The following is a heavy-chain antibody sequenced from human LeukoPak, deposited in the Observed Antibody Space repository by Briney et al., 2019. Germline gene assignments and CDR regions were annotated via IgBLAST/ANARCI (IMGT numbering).Heavy chain of an antibody. V-gene: IGHV3-49*04. CDR1: GFTFGDYA. J-gene: IGHJ4*02. CDR3: TSSTVTTYLYYFDY. D-gene: IGHD4-17*01. Sequence: PGGSLRLSCTASGFTFGDYAMSWVRQAPGKGLEWVGFIRSKAYGGTTEYAASVKGRFTISRDDSKSIAYLQMNSLKTEDTAVYYCTSSTVTTYLYYFDYWGQGTLVTVSS. CDR2: IRSKAYGGTT.